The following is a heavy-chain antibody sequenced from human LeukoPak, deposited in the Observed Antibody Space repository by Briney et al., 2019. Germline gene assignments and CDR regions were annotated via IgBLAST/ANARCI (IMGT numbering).Heavy chain of an antibody. J-gene: IGHJ4*02. V-gene: IGHV3-23*01. D-gene: IGHD1-26*01. CDR1: GFTFSSYA. CDR2: VSGGGGGT. CDR3: AKVSVVGATTGISDS. Sequence: GGSLRLSCAASGFTFSSYAMSWVRQAPGKGLEWVSDVSGGGGGTYYADSVKGRFTISRDNSKSTLYLQMNSPRAEDTAVYYCAKVSVVGATTGISDSWGQGTLVTVSS.